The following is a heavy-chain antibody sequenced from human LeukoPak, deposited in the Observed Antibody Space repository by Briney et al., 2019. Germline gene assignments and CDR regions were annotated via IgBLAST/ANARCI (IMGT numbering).Heavy chain of an antibody. V-gene: IGHV3-11*04. D-gene: IGHD3-9*01. J-gene: IGHJ4*02. CDR2: ISSSGSTI. Sequence: GGSLRLSCAASGFTFSDYYMSWIRQAPGKGLEWVSYISSSGSTIYYADSVKGRFTISRDNAKNSLYLQMNSLRAEDTAVYYCARESSLYDILTGYQETLDYWGQGTLVTVSS. CDR1: GFTFSDYY. CDR3: ARESSLYDILTGYQETLDY.